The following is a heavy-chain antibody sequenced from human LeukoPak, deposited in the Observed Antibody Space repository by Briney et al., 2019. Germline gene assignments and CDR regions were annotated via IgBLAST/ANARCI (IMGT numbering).Heavy chain of an antibody. CDR3: AREGVSYYYYGMDV. J-gene: IGHJ6*02. Sequence: GASVKVSCKASGYTFTSYDINWVRQATGQGLEWMGWMNSNSGNTGYAQKFQGRVTMTRNTSISTAYMELSSLRSEDTAVYYCAREGVSYYYYGMDVWGQGTTVTVSS. CDR2: MNSNSGNT. CDR1: GYTFTSYD. V-gene: IGHV1-8*01.